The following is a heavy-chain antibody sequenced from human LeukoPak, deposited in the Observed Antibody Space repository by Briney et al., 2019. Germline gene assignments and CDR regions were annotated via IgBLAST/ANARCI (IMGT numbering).Heavy chain of an antibody. CDR1: GYTLTELS. Sequence: ASVKVSCKVSGYTLTELSMHWVRQAPGKGLEWMGTFDPEDGETIYAQKFQGRVTMTEDTSTDTAYMELSSLRSEDTAVYYCATEPFYDSSGYSPGDYWGQGTLVTVSS. CDR3: ATEPFYDSSGYSPGDY. CDR2: FDPEDGET. D-gene: IGHD3-22*01. V-gene: IGHV1-24*01. J-gene: IGHJ4*02.